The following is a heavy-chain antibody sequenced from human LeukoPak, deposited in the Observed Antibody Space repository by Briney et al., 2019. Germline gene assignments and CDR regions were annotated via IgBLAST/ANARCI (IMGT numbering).Heavy chain of an antibody. CDR2: ISYDGSNE. CDR3: ARERQDTILHSGAFDI. CDR1: GFTFSNYA. V-gene: IGHV3-30-3*01. Sequence: GRSLRLSCAASGFTFSNYAMHWVRQAPGKGLEWVAVISYDGSNEHYPDSVKGRFTISRDNSKNTLYLQMNSLRAEDTAVYFCARERQDTILHSGAFDIWGQGTMVTVSS. J-gene: IGHJ3*02. D-gene: IGHD2-21*01.